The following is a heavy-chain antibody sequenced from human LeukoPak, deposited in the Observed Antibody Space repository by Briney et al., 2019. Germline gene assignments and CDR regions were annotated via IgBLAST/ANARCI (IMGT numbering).Heavy chain of an antibody. CDR3: ARDNGGDIVVVPAAILLYGMDV. D-gene: IGHD2-2*02. J-gene: IGHJ6*02. CDR1: GYTFTGYY. V-gene: IGHV1-2*02. Sequence: ASVKVSCKASGYTFTGYYMHWVRQAPGQGLEWMGWINHNSGGTNYAQKFQGRVTMTRDTSISTAYMELSRLRSDDTAVYYCARDNGGDIVVVPAAILLYGMDVWGQGTTVTVSS. CDR2: INHNSGGT.